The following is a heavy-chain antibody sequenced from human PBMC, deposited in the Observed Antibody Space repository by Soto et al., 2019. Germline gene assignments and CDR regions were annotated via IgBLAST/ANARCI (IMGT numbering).Heavy chain of an antibody. D-gene: IGHD2-21*02. CDR3: VRVGSVVAVTAPFDD. CDR1: GDTFTTYY. V-gene: IGHV1-46*01. Sequence: ASVKVSCKASGDTFTTYYLHWVRQAPGQGLEWLGMINPSGGGATYAQKFLGRLTMTRDTSTNTVDMELSSLISEDTAVYYCVRVGSVVAVTAPFDDWGQGPLVTVSS. J-gene: IGHJ4*02. CDR2: INPSGGGA.